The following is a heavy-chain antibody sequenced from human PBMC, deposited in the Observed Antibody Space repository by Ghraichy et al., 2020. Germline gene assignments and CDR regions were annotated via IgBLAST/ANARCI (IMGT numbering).Heavy chain of an antibody. J-gene: IGHJ3*01. V-gene: IGHV3-7*01. CDR1: GFTFSSYW. CDR2: IKQDGRAK. Sequence: GGSLRLSCAASGFTFSSYWMSWVRQAPGKGLEWVANIKQDGRAKYYVDSVKGRFTISRDNAKNSLYLQLNSLRAEDTAVYYCARGMYSNYVAFDLWGQGTMVTVSS. D-gene: IGHD4-11*01. CDR3: ARGMYSNYVAFDL.